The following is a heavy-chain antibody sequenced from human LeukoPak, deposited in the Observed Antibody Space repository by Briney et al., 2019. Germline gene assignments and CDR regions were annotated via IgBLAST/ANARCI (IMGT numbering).Heavy chain of an antibody. J-gene: IGHJ4*02. D-gene: IGHD3-10*01. Sequence: GGSLRVSCAASGFTFSSYAMHWVRQAPGKGLEWVAVISYDGSNKYYADSVKGRFTISRDNSKNTLYLQMNSLRAEDTAVYYCARGITMVRGGTFYWGQGTLVTVSS. CDR3: ARGITMVRGGTFY. V-gene: IGHV3-30*01. CDR2: ISYDGSNK. CDR1: GFTFSSYA.